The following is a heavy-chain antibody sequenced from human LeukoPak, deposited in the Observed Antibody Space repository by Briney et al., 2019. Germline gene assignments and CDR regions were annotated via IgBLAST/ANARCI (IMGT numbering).Heavy chain of an antibody. CDR3: ARVGVGYYGSIRPDWFDP. V-gene: IGHV1-18*01. CDR2: ISAYNGNT. CDR1: GYTFTSYG. D-gene: IGHD3-10*01. J-gene: IGHJ5*02. Sequence: GASVKVSCKASGYTFTSYGISWVRQAPGQGLEWMGWISAYNGNTNYAQKLQGRVTMTTDTSTSTAYMELRSLRSDDTAVYYCARVGVGYYGSIRPDWFDPWGQGTLVTVSS.